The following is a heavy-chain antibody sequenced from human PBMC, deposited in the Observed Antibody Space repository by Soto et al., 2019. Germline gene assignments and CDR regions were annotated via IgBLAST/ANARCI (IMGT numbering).Heavy chain of an antibody. CDR2: IWYDGSNK. Sequence: HPGGSLRLSCAASGFTFSSYGMHWVRQAPGKGLEWVAVIWYDGSNKYYADSVKGRFTISRDNSKNTLYLQMNSLRAEDTAVYYCARGNNFGVVPVGPSYYYYYMDVWGKGTTVTVSS. CDR1: GFTFSSYG. D-gene: IGHD3-3*01. J-gene: IGHJ6*03. V-gene: IGHV3-33*01. CDR3: ARGNNFGVVPVGPSYYYYYMDV.